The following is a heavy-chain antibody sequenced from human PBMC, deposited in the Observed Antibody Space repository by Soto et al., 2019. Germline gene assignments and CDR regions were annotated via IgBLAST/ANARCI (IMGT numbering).Heavy chain of an antibody. Sequence: SETLSLTCNVSGGSISSGGYYWTWIRQHPGKGLEWIGNIHHSGSTFYNPSLKSRVTISVDTSKNQLSLKLSSVTAADTAVYYCARRYGYSFDYWGQGTLVTVSS. CDR3: ARRYGYSFDY. V-gene: IGHV4-31*03. D-gene: IGHD5-18*01. CDR2: IHHSGST. J-gene: IGHJ4*02. CDR1: GGSISSGGYY.